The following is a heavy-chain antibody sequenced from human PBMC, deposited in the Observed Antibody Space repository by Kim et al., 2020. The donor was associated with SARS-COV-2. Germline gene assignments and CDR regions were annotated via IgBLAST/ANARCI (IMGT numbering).Heavy chain of an antibody. CDR1: GFTFSTYS. V-gene: IGHV3-21*01. J-gene: IGHJ6*02. CDR2: ISSTSAYI. D-gene: IGHD2-2*01. CDR3: ARNLVPTTKTYGMVV. Sequence: GGSLRLSCAASGFTFSTYSMNWVRQAPGKGLEWVSSISSTSAYIYYADSVKGRFTISRDNAKDSLYLQMNSLRAEDTAVYYCARNLVPTTKTYGMVVWGQGTAVTVPS.